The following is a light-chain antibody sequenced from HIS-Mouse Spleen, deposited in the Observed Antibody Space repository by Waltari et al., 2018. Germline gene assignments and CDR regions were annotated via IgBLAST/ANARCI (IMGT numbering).Light chain of an antibody. CDR3: YSTDSSGNHRV. Sequence: SYELTQPPSVSVSPGQTASRTCSGAAWPKKYAYWYQQKPGQAPVLVIYEDSKRPSGIPERFSGSSSGTMATLTISGAQVEDEADYYCYSTDSSGNHRVFGGGTKLTVL. J-gene: IGLJ2*01. V-gene: IGLV3-10*01. CDR1: AWPKKY. CDR2: EDS.